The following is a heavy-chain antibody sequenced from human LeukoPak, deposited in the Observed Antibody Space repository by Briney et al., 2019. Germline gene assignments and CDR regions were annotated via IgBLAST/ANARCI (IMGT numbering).Heavy chain of an antibody. CDR2: IYTSGST. Sequence: SQTLSLTCTVSGGSISSGSYYWTWVRQPAGKGLEWIGRIYTSGSTNYNPSLKSRVTMSVDTSKNQFSLKLSSVTAADTAVYYCARGARTAAGTFYFEYWGQGTLVTVSS. J-gene: IGHJ4*02. CDR1: GGSISSGSYY. D-gene: IGHD6-13*01. V-gene: IGHV4-61*02. CDR3: ARGARTAAGTFYFEY.